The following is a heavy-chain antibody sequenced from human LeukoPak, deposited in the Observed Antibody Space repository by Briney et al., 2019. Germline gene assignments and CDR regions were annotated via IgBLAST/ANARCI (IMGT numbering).Heavy chain of an antibody. V-gene: IGHV3-20*04. Sequence: GGPLRLTCAAAGFTLEDYGMRWVRQVPGKGMEWVSDINWNGVSTGYAASVKGRFTISRDNAKNSLYLQMNSLTAEETALYFCARVKLTGIQDWFDPWGQGTLVTVSS. CDR3: ARVKLTGIQDWFDP. CDR1: GFTLEDYG. D-gene: IGHD1-20*01. CDR2: INWNGVST. J-gene: IGHJ5*02.